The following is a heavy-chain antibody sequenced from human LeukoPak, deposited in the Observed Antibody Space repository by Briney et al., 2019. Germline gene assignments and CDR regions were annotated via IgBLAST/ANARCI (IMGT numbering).Heavy chain of an antibody. Sequence: GGSLRLSCAASGFTFDDYDMSWVRQVPGKGLEWVSAINWNGASTGYADSVKGRFTISRDNARNSLYLQMNSLSAEDTALYYCAKEVSSGWDGLIDYWGQGTLVTVSS. CDR3: AKEVSSGWDGLIDY. D-gene: IGHD6-19*01. J-gene: IGHJ4*02. CDR1: GFTFDDYD. CDR2: INWNGAST. V-gene: IGHV3-20*04.